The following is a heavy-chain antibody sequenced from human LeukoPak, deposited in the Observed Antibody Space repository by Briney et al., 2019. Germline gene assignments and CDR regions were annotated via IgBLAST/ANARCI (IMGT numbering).Heavy chain of an antibody. CDR1: GFTFSSYA. Sequence: GGSLRLSCAASGFTFSSYAMSWVRQAPGKGLEWASAISGSGGSTYYADSVKGRFTISRDNSKNTLYLQMNSLRAEDTAVYYCAKDRRVGITMIVDDAFDIWGQGTMVTASS. V-gene: IGHV3-23*01. J-gene: IGHJ3*02. CDR3: AKDRRVGITMIVDDAFDI. D-gene: IGHD3-22*01. CDR2: ISGSGGST.